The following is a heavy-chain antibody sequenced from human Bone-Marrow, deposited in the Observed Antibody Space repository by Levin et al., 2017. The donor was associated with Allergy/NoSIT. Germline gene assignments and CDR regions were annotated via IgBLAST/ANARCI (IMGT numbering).Heavy chain of an antibody. J-gene: IGHJ5*02. V-gene: IGHV4-39*07. Sequence: PSETLSLTCTVSGGSISSSSYYWGWIRQPPGKGLEWIGSIYYSGSTYYNPSLKSRVTISVDTSKNQFSLKLSSVTAADTAVYYCARELGTYDFWSGYFDWFDPWGQGTLVTVSS. CDR2: IYYSGST. CDR3: ARELGTYDFWSGYFDWFDP. D-gene: IGHD3-3*01. CDR1: GGSISSSSYY.